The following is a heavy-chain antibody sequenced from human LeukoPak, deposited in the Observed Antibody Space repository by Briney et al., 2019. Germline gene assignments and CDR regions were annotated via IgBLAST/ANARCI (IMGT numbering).Heavy chain of an antibody. CDR2: MNPNSGNT. D-gene: IGHD4-11*01. Sequence: NWVRQATGQGLEWMGWMNPNSGNTGYAQKFQGRVTMTRNTSISTAYMELSSLRYEDTAVYYCATDYTDYSLDYWGQGTLVTVSS. V-gene: IGHV1-8*01. J-gene: IGHJ4*02. CDR3: ATDYTDYSLDY.